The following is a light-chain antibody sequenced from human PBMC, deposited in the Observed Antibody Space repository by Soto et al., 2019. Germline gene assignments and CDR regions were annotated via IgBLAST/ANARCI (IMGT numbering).Light chain of an antibody. Sequence: QSVLTQPPSASGTPGQRVTISCSGSSSNIGNNFVYWYQQLPGAAPKLVIFGNRNRPSGVPERFSGSKSGTSASLAITGLQAEDEADYYCQAYDYSLTASVFGGGTKVTVL. J-gene: IGLJ3*02. CDR2: GNR. CDR1: SSNIGNNF. V-gene: IGLV1-40*01. CDR3: QAYDYSLTASV.